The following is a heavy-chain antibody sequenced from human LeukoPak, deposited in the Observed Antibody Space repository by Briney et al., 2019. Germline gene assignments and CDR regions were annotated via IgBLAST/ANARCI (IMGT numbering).Heavy chain of an antibody. CDR2: INHSGST. CDR1: GGSFSGYY. D-gene: IGHD3-10*01. CDR3: ARHQNYYGSGSYQGYFDY. Sequence: PSETLSLNCAVYGGSFSGYYWSWIRQPPGKGLEWIGEINHSGSTNYNPSLKSRVTISVDTSKNQFSLKLSSVTAADTAVYYCARHQNYYGSGSYQGYFDYWGQGTLVTVSS. V-gene: IGHV4-34*01. J-gene: IGHJ4*02.